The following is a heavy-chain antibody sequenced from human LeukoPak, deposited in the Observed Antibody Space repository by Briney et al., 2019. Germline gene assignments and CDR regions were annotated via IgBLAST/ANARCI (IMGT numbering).Heavy chain of an antibody. CDR1: GFTFSNSA. Sequence: GGSLRLSCAASGFTFSNSAMSWVRQSRGKGLEWVSSLSGSGITTYYADSVKGRFTISRDNSKNTLYLQMNSLRAEDTAVYYCAKGIYSSGWSYFDYWGHGTLVTVSS. CDR2: LSGSGITT. D-gene: IGHD6-19*01. J-gene: IGHJ4*01. CDR3: AKGIYSSGWSYFDY. V-gene: IGHV3-23*01.